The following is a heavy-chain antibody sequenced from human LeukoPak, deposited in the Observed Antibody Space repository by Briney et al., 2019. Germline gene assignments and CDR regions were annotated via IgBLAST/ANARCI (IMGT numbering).Heavy chain of an antibody. CDR2: INPSGGST. V-gene: IGHV1-46*01. D-gene: IGHD3-22*01. J-gene: IGHJ6*02. Sequence: ASVKVSCKASGYTFTGYYMHWVRQAPGQGLEWMGIINPSGGSTSYAQKFQGRVTMTRDTSTSTVYMELSSLRSEDTAVYYCARDPPILSSGYSQPTPDYYYYGMDVWGQGTTVTVSS. CDR1: GYTFTGYY. CDR3: ARDPPILSSGYSQPTPDYYYYGMDV.